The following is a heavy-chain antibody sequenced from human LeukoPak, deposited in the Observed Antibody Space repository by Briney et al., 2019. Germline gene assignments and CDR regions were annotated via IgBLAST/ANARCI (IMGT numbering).Heavy chain of an antibody. CDR2: ISDTSTNT. V-gene: IGHV3-23*01. CDR1: GFTFSNYA. J-gene: IGHJ1*01. CDR3: AKVVATIEYFQH. D-gene: IGHD5-12*01. Sequence: GGSLRLSCAASGFTFSNYALSWVRQAPGKGLEWVSTISDTSTNTYYADSVKGRFTISRDNSKNTLYLQMNSLRAEDTALYYCAKVVATIEYFQHWGQGTLVTVSS.